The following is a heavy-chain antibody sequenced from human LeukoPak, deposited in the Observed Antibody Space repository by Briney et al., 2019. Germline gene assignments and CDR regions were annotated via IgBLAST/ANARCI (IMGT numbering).Heavy chain of an antibody. J-gene: IGHJ3*02. CDR2: IYSGGST. CDR1: GFTVSSNY. CDR3: ARGGCSGGSCHRSDAFDI. V-gene: IGHV3-53*01. D-gene: IGHD2-15*01. Sequence: GGSLRLSCAASGFTVSSNYMSWVRQAPGKGLEWVSVIYSGGSTYYADSVKGRFTISRDNSENTLYLQMNSLRAEDTAVYYCARGGCSGGSCHRSDAFDIWGQGTMVTVSS.